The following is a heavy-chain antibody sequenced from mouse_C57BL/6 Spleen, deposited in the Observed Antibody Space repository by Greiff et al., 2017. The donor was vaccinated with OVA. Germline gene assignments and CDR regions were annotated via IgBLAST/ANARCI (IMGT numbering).Heavy chain of an antibody. J-gene: IGHJ3*01. CDR3: ARRYYGSSYEGFAY. D-gene: IGHD1-1*01. V-gene: IGHV1-81*01. CDR1: GYTFTSYG. CDR2: IYPRSGNT. Sequence: VQLQQSGAELARPGASVKLSCKASGYTFTSYGISWVKQRTGQGLEWIGEIYPRSGNTYYNEKFKGKATLTADKSSSTAYMELRSLTSEDSAVYFCARRYYGSSYEGFAYWGQGTLVTVSA.